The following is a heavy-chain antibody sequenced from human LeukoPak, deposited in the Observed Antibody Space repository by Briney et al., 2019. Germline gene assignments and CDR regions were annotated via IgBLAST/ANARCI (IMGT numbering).Heavy chain of an antibody. J-gene: IGHJ4*02. D-gene: IGHD3-10*01. CDR1: GASISSYY. CDR3: ARARVPPYYFDF. CDR2: FYYSGST. V-gene: IGHV4-59*01. Sequence: SEILSLTCTVSGASISSYYWTWIRQPPGTGLVWIGYFYYSGSTNYNPSLKSRVTISVDTSKNQFSLKLSSVTAAGTAVYYCARARVPPYYFDFWGQGTLVTVSS.